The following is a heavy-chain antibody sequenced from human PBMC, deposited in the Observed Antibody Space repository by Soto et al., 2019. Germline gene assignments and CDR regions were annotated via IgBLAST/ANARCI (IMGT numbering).Heavy chain of an antibody. D-gene: IGHD2-15*01. V-gene: IGHV3-33*01. J-gene: IGHJ6*02. Sequence: QVQLVESGGGVVQPGRSLRLSCAASGFTISSYGMHWVRQAPGKGLEWVAVIWYDGSNKYYADSVKGRFTISRDNSKNTLYLQMNSLRADDTAVYYCASEYCSGGSCYYYGMDVWGQGTTVTVSS. CDR2: IWYDGSNK. CDR1: GFTISSYG. CDR3: ASEYCSGGSCYYYGMDV.